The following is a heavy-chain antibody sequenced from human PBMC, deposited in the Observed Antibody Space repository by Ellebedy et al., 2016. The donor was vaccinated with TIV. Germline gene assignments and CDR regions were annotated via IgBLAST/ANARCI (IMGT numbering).Heavy chain of an antibody. CDR3: ARGEPDGYNSRG. J-gene: IGHJ4*02. CDR1: GFTFSSYS. V-gene: IGHV3-21*01. CDR2: ISSSSSYI. Sequence: GGSLRLXXAASGFTFSSYSMNWVRQAPGKGLEWVSSISSSSSYIYYADSVKGRFTISRDNAKNSLYLQMNSLRAEDTAVYYCARGEPDGYNSRGWGQGTLVTVST. D-gene: IGHD5-24*01.